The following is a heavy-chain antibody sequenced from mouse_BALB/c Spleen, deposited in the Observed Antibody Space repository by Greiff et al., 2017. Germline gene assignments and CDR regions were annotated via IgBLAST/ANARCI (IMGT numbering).Heavy chain of an antibody. J-gene: IGHJ4*01. CDR2: IYPSDSYT. Sequence: QVQLQQPGAELVRPGASVKLSCKASGYTFTSYWINWVKQRPGQGLEWIGNIYPSDSYTNYNQKFKDKATLTVDKSSSTAYMQLSSPTSEDSAVYYCTRLYRYDGTGSYYYAMDYWGQGTSVTVSS. CDR3: TRLYRYDGTGSYYYAMDY. V-gene: IGHV1-69*02. CDR1: GYTFTSYW. D-gene: IGHD2-14*01.